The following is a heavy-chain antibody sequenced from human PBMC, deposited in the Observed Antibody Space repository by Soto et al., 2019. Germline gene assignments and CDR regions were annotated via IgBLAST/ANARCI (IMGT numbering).Heavy chain of an antibody. CDR1: GFTFSSYA. Sequence: RXLSGAGSGFTFSSYAMSWVRQAPGMGLEWVSAISGSGGSTYYADSVKGRFTISRDNSKNTLYLQMNSLRAEDTAVYYCAKRKMGRDGYNHPYYYYGMDVWGQGTTVTVSS. CDR2: ISGSGGST. D-gene: IGHD5-12*01. CDR3: AKRKMGRDGYNHPYYYYGMDV. V-gene: IGHV3-23*01. J-gene: IGHJ6*02.